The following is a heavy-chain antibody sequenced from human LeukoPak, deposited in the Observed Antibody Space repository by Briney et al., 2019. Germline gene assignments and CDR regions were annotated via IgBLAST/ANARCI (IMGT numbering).Heavy chain of an antibody. V-gene: IGHV3-23*01. CDR3: AKDQDSYGLNWFDP. CDR2: ISGSGGST. CDR1: GFTFSSYV. J-gene: IGHJ5*02. D-gene: IGHD5-18*01. Sequence: PGGSLRLSCAASGFTFSSYVMSWVRQAPGKGLEWVSAISGSGGSTYYADSVKGRFTVSRDNSKNTLYLQMNSLRAEDTAVYYCAKDQDSYGLNWFDPWGQGTLVTVSS.